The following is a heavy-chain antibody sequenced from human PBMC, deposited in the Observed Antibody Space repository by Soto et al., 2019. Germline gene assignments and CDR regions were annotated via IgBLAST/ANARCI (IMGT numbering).Heavy chain of an antibody. Sequence: GGSLRLSCAISGFSVSSNYLSWVRQAPGKGLEWVSVHYSGGSTYYADSVQGRFTISRDKSNNTLYLQMRRVRAEDTAVYFCARHRHPRGTVGATSPLDPWGQGAQVTVSS. J-gene: IGHJ5*02. D-gene: IGHD1-26*01. CDR2: HYSGGST. CDR3: ARHRHPRGTVGATSPLDP. V-gene: IGHV3-53*01. CDR1: GFSVSSNY.